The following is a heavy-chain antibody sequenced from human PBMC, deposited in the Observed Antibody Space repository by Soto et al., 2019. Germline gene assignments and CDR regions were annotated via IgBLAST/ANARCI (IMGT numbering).Heavy chain of an antibody. J-gene: IGHJ5*02. CDR1: GYTFTSYG. V-gene: IGHV1-18*01. CDR3: ARDIAVAGWFVSVDWFDP. CDR2: ISAYNGNT. Sequence: ASVKVSCKASGYTFTSYGISWVRQAPGQGLEWMGWISAYNGNTNYAQKLQGRVTMTTDTSTSTAYMELRSLRSDDTAVYYFARDIAVAGWFVSVDWFDPWGQGTLVTVSS. D-gene: IGHD6-19*01.